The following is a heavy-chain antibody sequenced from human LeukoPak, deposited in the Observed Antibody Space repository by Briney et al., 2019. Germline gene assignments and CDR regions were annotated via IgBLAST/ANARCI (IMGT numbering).Heavy chain of an antibody. D-gene: IGHD1-7*01. Sequence: PGGSLRLSCEASGFTFSTFWMHWVRQAPGKGLVWVSRISGDGGITIHEDSVQGRFTISRDNAKSTLYLQMNSLRVEDTAVYYCAKVDWHYISWGQGTLVTVSS. CDR2: ISGDGGIT. J-gene: IGHJ4*02. CDR1: GFTFSTFW. V-gene: IGHV3-74*01. CDR3: AKVDWHYIS.